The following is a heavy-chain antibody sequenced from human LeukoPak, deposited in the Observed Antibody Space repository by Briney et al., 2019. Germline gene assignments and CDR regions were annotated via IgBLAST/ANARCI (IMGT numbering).Heavy chain of an antibody. J-gene: IGHJ5*02. CDR3: ARDSVVVPAAIRGGFDP. Sequence: SETLSLTCTVSGGSISSSSYYWGWIRQLPGKGLEWIGSIYYSGSTYYNPSLKSRVTISVDTSKNQFSLKLSSVTAADTAVYYCARDSVVVPAAIRGGFDPWGQGTLVTVSS. D-gene: IGHD2-2*02. CDR2: IYYSGST. CDR1: GGSISSSSYY. V-gene: IGHV4-39*07.